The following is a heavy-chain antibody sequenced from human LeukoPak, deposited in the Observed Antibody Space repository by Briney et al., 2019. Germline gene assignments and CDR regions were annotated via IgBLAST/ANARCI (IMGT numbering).Heavy chain of an antibody. CDR3: ARYSRNGVDEIGF. D-gene: IGHD5-12*01. J-gene: IGHJ4*02. CDR2: IYHGGST. Sequence: PSEILSLTCAVSGYSISSGYYWGWIRQPPGRGLEWIGTIYHGGSTYYNPSLTSRVTISVDTSKNQLSLKLTSVTAADTAVYYCARYSRNGVDEIGFWGQGTLVTVSS. CDR1: GYSISSGYY. V-gene: IGHV4-38-2*01.